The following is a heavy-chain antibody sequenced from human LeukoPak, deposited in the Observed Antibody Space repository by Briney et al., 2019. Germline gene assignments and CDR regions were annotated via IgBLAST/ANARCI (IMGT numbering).Heavy chain of an antibody. J-gene: IGHJ4*02. CDR2: FHHSGST. CDR3: ASTQQWLAFDY. CDR1: GGSINNYH. V-gene: IGHV4-59*03. D-gene: IGHD6-19*01. Sequence: SETLSLTCAVSGGSINNYHWSWIRQPPGKGLEWIGCFHHSGSTTYNPSLKSRVTISVDASKSVFSLKLDSVTAADTAMYFCASTQQWLAFDYWGQGILVTVSS.